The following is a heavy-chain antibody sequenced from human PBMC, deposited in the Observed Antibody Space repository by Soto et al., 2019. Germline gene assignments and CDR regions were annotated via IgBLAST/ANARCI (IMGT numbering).Heavy chain of an antibody. CDR2: VYHTGDT. V-gene: IGHV4-4*02. D-gene: IGHD2-21*02. J-gene: IGHJ5*02. Sequence: SETLSLTCGVSGGTVASSHWWSWVRQSPGGGLEWIGTVYHTGDTNFNPSLQSRVTISVDKSNNQFSLRLNSLTAADTAVYFCAREIVTAGGNNYFDPWGPGTLVTVSS. CDR1: GGTVASSHW. CDR3: AREIVTAGGNNYFDP.